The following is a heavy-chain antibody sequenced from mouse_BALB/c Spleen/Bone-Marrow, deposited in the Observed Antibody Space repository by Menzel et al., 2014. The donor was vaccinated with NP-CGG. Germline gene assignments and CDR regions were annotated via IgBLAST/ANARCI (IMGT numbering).Heavy chain of an antibody. J-gene: IGHJ2*01. CDR1: GYTFTSSW. CDR2: IHPNSGNT. V-gene: IGHV1S130*01. Sequence: QVQLQQSGSVLVRPGASVKLSCKAPGYTFTSSWMHWAKQRPGQGLEWIGEIHPNSGNTNYNEKFKGKATLTVDTSSSTAYVDLSSLTSEDSAAYYCARSGFDYWGQGTTLTVSS. D-gene: IGHD4-1*01. CDR3: ARSGFDY.